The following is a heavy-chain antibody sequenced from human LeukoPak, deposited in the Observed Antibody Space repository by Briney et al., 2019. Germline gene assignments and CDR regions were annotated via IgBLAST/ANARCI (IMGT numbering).Heavy chain of an antibody. D-gene: IGHD5-18*01. CDR1: GFTFSSYW. V-gene: IGHV3-7*01. J-gene: IGHJ6*03. CDR2: IKQDGSEK. Sequence: GGSLRLSCAASGFTFSSYWMSWVRQAPGKGLEWVANIKQDGSEKYYVGSVKGRFTISRDNAKNSLYLQMNSLGAEDTAVYYCASRGDTAMVNYYYYYYMDVWGKGTTVTVSS. CDR3: ASRGDTAMVNYYYYYYMDV.